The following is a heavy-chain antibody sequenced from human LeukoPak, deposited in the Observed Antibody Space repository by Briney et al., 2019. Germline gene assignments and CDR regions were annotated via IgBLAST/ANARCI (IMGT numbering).Heavy chain of an antibody. V-gene: IGHV4-4*02. D-gene: IGHD3/OR15-3a*01. CDR1: VGSMSSSNW. CDR2: IYHSGST. Sequence: ETLSLTCAVSVGSMSSSNWWSWVRQRPGKGLEWIEEIYHSGSTIYNPSLKSRVTISVDKSKNQFSLKLSSVTAADTAVYYCARVRTPHWTHSSIFDYGGQGTLVTVSS. CDR3: ARVRTPHWTHSSIFDY. J-gene: IGHJ4*02.